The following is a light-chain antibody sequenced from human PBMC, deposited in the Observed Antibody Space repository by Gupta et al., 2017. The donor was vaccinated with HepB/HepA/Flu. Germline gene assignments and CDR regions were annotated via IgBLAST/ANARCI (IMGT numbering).Light chain of an antibody. CDR2: AAS. CDR1: QDISNY. J-gene: IGKJ1*01. Sequence: DIQLPQSPSFLSAHVGDRITISCRASQDISNYLAWYQQRPGEAPKLLIYAASSLQNGVPSRFSGSGSVTEFTLSVSGLQTEDFATYYCQNLNSYPRTVGQGTKVEI. V-gene: IGKV1-9*01. CDR3: QNLNSYPRT.